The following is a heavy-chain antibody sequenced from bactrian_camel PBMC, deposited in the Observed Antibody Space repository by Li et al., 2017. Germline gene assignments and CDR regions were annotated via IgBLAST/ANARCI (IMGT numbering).Heavy chain of an antibody. J-gene: IGHJ4*01. CDR1: GGTIGRYC. Sequence: HVQLVESGGGSVQVGGSLTLSCVASGGTIGRYCMGWFRQIPDREREGVAGIESDGSMSYADSVKGRFTISQDSAKNILYLQMHSLKPEDTGMYYCAADECSARTRSWYLESEYSYWGQGTQVTVS. CDR3: AADECSARTRSWYLESEYSY. CDR2: IESDGSM. D-gene: IGHD6*01. V-gene: IGHV3S55*01.